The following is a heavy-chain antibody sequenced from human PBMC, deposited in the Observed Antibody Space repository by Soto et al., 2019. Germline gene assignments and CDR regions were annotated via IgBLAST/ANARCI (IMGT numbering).Heavy chain of an antibody. CDR3: ATDTSIAARPSGYYFDY. CDR2: FEPEDGET. CDR1: GYTLTELS. Sequence: ASVKVSCKVSGYTLTELSMHWVRQAPGKGLEWMGGFEPEDGETIYAQKFQGRVTMTEDTSTDTAYMELSSLRSEDTAVYYCATDTSIAARPSGYYFDYWGQGTLVTVSS. J-gene: IGHJ4*02. D-gene: IGHD6-6*01. V-gene: IGHV1-24*01.